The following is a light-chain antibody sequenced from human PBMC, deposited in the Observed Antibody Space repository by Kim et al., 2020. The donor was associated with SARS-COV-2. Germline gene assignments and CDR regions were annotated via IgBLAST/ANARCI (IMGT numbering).Light chain of an antibody. J-gene: IGKJ2*01. CDR1: QSVRAGY. V-gene: IGKV3-20*01. Sequence: PGERATLSCQASQSVRAGYLAWYQQKPGQAPRLLIYGASSRATGIPDRFSGSGSGTDFTLTISSLDPEDFAVYYCQHYGSSPPYTFGQGTKLEIK. CDR3: QHYGSSPPYT. CDR2: GAS.